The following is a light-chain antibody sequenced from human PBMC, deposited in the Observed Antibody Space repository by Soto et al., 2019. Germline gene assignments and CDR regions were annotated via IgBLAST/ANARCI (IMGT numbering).Light chain of an antibody. Sequence: IVMTQSPATLSVSPGERATVSCRASQTVSSNLAWYQQRPGQAPRLLMYGASTRATGIPARFSGSGSGTEFTLTISSLQSEDVAVYYCQQYNNWPPWTFGQGTKVDIK. J-gene: IGKJ1*01. CDR3: QQYNNWPPWT. CDR1: QTVSSN. V-gene: IGKV3-15*01. CDR2: GAS.